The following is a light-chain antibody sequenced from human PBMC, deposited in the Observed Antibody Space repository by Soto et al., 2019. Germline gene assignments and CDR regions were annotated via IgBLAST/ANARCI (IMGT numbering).Light chain of an antibody. CDR1: SSDIGGYNF. CDR3: SSYTSISTLGV. J-gene: IGLJ3*02. V-gene: IGLV2-14*03. Sequence: QSVLTQPASVSGSPGQSITISCTGTSSDIGGYNFVSWYQQHPGKAPKLIIYDVANRPSGVSNRFSGSKSGNTASLTTSGLQAEDEDDYYCSSYTSISTLGVFGGGTKLTVL. CDR2: DVA.